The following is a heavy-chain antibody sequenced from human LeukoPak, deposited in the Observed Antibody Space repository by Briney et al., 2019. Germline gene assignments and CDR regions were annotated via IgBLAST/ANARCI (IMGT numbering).Heavy chain of an antibody. CDR3: ATGGYSSSWYYFDY. CDR1: GGTFSRNA. J-gene: IGHJ4*02. V-gene: IGHV1-69*04. CDR2: VIPVFAIT. D-gene: IGHD6-13*01. Sequence: SVKVSCKASGGTFSRNAVAWVRQAPGQGLEWMGRVIPVFAITNYAQKFQGRVTMTEDTSTDTAYMELSSLRSEDTAVYYCATGGYSSSWYYFDYWGQGTLVTVSS.